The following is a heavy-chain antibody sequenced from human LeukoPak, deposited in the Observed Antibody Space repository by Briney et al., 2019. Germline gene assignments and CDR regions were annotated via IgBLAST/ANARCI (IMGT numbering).Heavy chain of an antibody. CDR3: ARNRPLDY. CDR1: GFRFDSSA. D-gene: IGHD1-14*01. J-gene: IGHJ4*02. Sequence: PGRSLSLSWAAPGFRFDSSAMHWVRQAQGEGLEWVAVISYDGSNKYYADSVKGRFTISRDNSKNTLYLQMNSLRAEDTAVYYCARNRPLDYWGQGTLVTVSS. V-gene: IGHV3-30*01. CDR2: ISYDGSNK.